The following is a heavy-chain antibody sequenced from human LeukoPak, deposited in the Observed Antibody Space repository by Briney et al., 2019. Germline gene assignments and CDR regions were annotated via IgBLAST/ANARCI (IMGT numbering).Heavy chain of an antibody. V-gene: IGHV3-66*01. CDR3: ARDQGDGYNWYYYGMDV. D-gene: IGHD5-24*01. J-gene: IGHJ6*02. CDR2: IYSGGST. Sequence: GGSLRLSCAASGFTASSNYTGWVRQAPGKGLEWGSVIYSGGSTYYADSVKGRFTISRDNSKNTLYLQMNSLRAEDTAVYYCARDQGDGYNWYYYGMDVWGQGTTVTVSS. CDR1: GFTASSNY.